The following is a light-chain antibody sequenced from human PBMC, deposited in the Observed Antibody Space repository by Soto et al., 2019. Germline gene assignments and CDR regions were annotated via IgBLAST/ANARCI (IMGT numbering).Light chain of an antibody. CDR1: SSDVGGYNY. CDR2: EVS. CDR3: SSYAGSRYV. V-gene: IGLV2-8*01. Sequence: QSALTQPPSASGSPGQSVTISCTGTSSDVGGYNYVSWYQQHPGKAPKLMIYEVSKRPSGVPDRFSGSKSGNTASLTVSGLKAEDEADYYCSSYAGSRYVFGTGTKLTVL. J-gene: IGLJ1*01.